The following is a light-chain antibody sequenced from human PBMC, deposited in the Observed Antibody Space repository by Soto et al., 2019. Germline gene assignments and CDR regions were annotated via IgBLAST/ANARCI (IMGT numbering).Light chain of an antibody. Sequence: QSALTQPASVSGSPGPSITISCTGTSSDVGSYNLVSWYQQHPGKAPKLMIYEGSKRPSGVSNRFSGSKSGNTASLTISGLQAKDEADYYCCSYAGSYAVFGGGTQLTVL. CDR1: SSDVGSYNL. CDR2: EGS. V-gene: IGLV2-23*01. J-gene: IGLJ7*01. CDR3: CSYAGSYAV.